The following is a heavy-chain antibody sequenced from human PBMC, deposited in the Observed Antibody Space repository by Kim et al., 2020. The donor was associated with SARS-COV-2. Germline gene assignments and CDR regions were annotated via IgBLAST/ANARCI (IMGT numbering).Heavy chain of an antibody. CDR2: IKQDGSEK. J-gene: IGHJ4*02. Sequence: GGSLRLSCAASGFSFSHYWMTWVRQAPGKGLEWVANIKQDGSEKYYVDSVKGRFTISRDNTKNSLYLQMNRLGAEDTAVYYCARDGGHWNDLDYWGQGTLVTVSS. D-gene: IGHD1-1*01. CDR1: GFSFSHYW. CDR3: ARDGGHWNDLDY. V-gene: IGHV3-7*03.